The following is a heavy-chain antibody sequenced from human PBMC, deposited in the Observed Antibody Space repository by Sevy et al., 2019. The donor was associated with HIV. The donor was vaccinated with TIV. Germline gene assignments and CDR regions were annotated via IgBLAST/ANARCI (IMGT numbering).Heavy chain of an antibody. V-gene: IGHV3-7*03. CDR2: IKLDGSEK. D-gene: IGHD2-2*01. J-gene: IGHJ6*02. Sequence: GGSLRLSCAASGFTFSSYWMNWVRQAPGKGLEWVANIKLDGSEKYYVDSVKGRFTISRDKAKNSLYLQMNSLRAEDTAVYYCARDCSSTSCLWGMDVWGQGTTVTVSS. CDR1: GFTFSSYW. CDR3: ARDCSSTSCLWGMDV.